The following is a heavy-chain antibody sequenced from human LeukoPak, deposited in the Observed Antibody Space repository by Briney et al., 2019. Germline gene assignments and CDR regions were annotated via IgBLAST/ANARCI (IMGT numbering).Heavy chain of an antibody. V-gene: IGHV3-74*01. CDR1: GFTFSCFW. CDR2: ISTDGGTT. CDR3: AREIQRTVEMTTNRAFDI. D-gene: IGHD5-24*01. J-gene: IGHJ3*02. Sequence: GGSLRLSCAASGFTFSCFWMHWVRQAPGKGLVWVSRISTDGGTTTYADSVRGRFTISRDNANNTLYLQMNSPRAEDTAVYYCAREIQRTVEMTTNRAFDIWGQGTMVTVSS.